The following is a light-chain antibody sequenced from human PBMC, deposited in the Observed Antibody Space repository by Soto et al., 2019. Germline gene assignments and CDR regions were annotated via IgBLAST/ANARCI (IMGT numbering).Light chain of an antibody. J-gene: IGKJ4*01. Sequence: EIVLTQSPATLSLSPGERAALSCRASQSVSSYLAWYQQKPGQAPRLLIYDASKRATGIPARFSGSGSGTDFTLTISSLEPEDFAVXFCQQRSNWPSTFGGGTKVDIK. CDR1: QSVSSY. CDR2: DAS. V-gene: IGKV3-11*01. CDR3: QQRSNWPST.